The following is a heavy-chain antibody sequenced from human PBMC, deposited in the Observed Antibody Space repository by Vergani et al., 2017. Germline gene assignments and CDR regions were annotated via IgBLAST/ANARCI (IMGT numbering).Heavy chain of an antibody. D-gene: IGHD2-2*01. CDR2: IYYSGST. J-gene: IGHJ6*02. Sequence: QVQLQESGPGLVKPSQTLSLTCTVSGGSISSGGYYWSWIRQHPGKGLEWIGYIYYSGSTYYNPSLKSRVTISVDTSKNQFSLKLSSVTAADTAVYYCARQLGYCSSISCYWSGPHPDYYYGMDVWGQGTTVTVSS. CDR1: GGSISSGGYY. V-gene: IGHV4-31*03. CDR3: ARQLGYCSSISCYWSGPHPDYYYGMDV.